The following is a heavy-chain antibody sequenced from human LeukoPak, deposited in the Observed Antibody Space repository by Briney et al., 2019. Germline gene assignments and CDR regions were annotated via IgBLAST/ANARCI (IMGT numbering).Heavy chain of an antibody. Sequence: ASVKVSCKASGYTLTSYYIHWVRQAPGQGLEWMGIINPSGGSTSYAQKFQARVTMTRDTSTRTVYMELSSLRSEDTAVYYCARKPFGLGGLDYWGQGTLVTVSS. CDR1: GYTLTSYY. D-gene: IGHD3-16*01. V-gene: IGHV1-46*01. CDR3: ARKPFGLGGLDY. J-gene: IGHJ4*02. CDR2: INPSGGST.